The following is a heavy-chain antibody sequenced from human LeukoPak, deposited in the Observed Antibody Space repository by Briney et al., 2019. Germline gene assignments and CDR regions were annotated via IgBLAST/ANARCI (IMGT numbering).Heavy chain of an antibody. V-gene: IGHV3-23*01. CDR1: GXTFSSYA. CDR3: AKGQYCSGGSCPDYYFDY. CDR2: ISGSGGST. Sequence: GGSLRLSCAASGXTFSSYAMSWVRQAPGKGLEWVSAISGSGGSTYYADSVKGRFTISRDNSKNTLYLQMNSLRAEDTAVYYCAKGQYCSGGSCPDYYFDYWGQGTLVTVSS. D-gene: IGHD2-15*01. J-gene: IGHJ4*02.